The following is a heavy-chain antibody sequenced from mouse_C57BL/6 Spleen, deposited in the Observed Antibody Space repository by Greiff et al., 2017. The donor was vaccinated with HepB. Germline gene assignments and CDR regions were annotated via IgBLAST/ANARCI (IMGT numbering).Heavy chain of an antibody. J-gene: IGHJ1*03. Sequence: QVHVKQSGAELVRPGASVTLSCKASGYTFTDYEMHWVKQTPVHGLEWIGAIDPETGGTAYNQKFKGKAILTADKSSSTAYMELRSLTSEDSAVYYCTRGDYYGSSYEYFDVWGTGTTVTVSS. V-gene: IGHV1-15*01. CDR2: IDPETGGT. CDR1: GYTFTDYE. CDR3: TRGDYYGSSYEYFDV. D-gene: IGHD1-1*01.